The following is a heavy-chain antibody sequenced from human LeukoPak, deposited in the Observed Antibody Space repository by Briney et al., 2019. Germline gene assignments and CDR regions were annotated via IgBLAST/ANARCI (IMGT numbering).Heavy chain of an antibody. D-gene: IGHD5-12*01. CDR3: ARGRGYALLDY. V-gene: IGHV4-59*12. CDR2: IYYSGST. CDR1: GGSISSYY. J-gene: IGHJ4*02. Sequence: PSETLSLTCTVSGGSISSYYWSWIRQPPGKGLEWIGYIYYSGSTNYNPSLKSRVTISVDTSKKQSSLKLSSVTAADTAVYYCARGRGYALLDYWGQGTLVTVSS.